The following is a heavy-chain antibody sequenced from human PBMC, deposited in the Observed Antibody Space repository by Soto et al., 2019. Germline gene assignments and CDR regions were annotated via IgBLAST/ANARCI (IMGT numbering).Heavy chain of an antibody. J-gene: IGHJ3*02. D-gene: IGHD3-16*02. Sequence: PGESLKISCKGSGYSFTSYWIGWVRQMPGKGLEWMGIIYPGDSDTRYSPSFQGQVTISADKSISTAYLQWSSLKASDTAMYYCASGYDYVWGSYRYPDAFDIWGQGTMVT. CDR1: GYSFTSYW. V-gene: IGHV5-51*01. CDR3: ASGYDYVWGSYRYPDAFDI. CDR2: IYPGDSDT.